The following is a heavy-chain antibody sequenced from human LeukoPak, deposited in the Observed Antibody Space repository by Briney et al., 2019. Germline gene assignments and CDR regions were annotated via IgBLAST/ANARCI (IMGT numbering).Heavy chain of an antibody. CDR2: LSHRGNT. D-gene: IGHD3-10*01. CDR1: GDSVSNDFYY. Sequence: SETLSLTCTVSGDSVSNDFYYWGWIRQPPGKGLEWVACLSHRGNTWYNPSLESGVTISVDTSKNRFSLNFNSATAADTALYWCARHNAPRRVGFDFWGQGVMVTVSS. J-gene: IGHJ4*02. V-gene: IGHV4-39*01. CDR3: ARHNAPRRVGFDF.